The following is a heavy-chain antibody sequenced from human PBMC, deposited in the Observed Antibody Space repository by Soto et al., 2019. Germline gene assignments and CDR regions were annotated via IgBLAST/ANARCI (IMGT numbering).Heavy chain of an antibody. CDR3: AKDYYDSSGYYYGYYFDY. J-gene: IGHJ4*02. V-gene: IGHV3-23*01. D-gene: IGHD3-22*01. CDR1: GFTCISYA. CDR2: ISGSGGST. Sequence: GGSLRLSCAASGFTCISYAMSWVRQAPGKGLEWVSAISGSGGSTYYADSVKGRFTISRDNSKNTLYLQMNSLKAEDTAVYYCAKDYYDSSGYYYGYYFDYWGQGTLVTVSS.